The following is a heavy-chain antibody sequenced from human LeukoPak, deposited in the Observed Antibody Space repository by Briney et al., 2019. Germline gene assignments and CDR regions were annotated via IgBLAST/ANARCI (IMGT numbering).Heavy chain of an antibody. CDR1: GGSISSYY. V-gene: IGHV4-59*01. D-gene: IGHD6-13*01. CDR2: IYYSGST. Sequence: PSETLSLTCTVSGGSISSYYWSWIRQPPGKGLEWIGYIYYSGSTNYNPSLKSRVTISVDTPKNQFSLKLSSVTAADTAVYYCASRHGYSSSWSFDYWGQGTLVTVSS. J-gene: IGHJ4*02. CDR3: ASRHGYSSSWSFDY.